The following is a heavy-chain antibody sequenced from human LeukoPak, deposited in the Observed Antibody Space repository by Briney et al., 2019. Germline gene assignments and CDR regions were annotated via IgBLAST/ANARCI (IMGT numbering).Heavy chain of an antibody. Sequence: SGTLSLTCAVSGVSISSGGYWSWVRQPPGKGLEWIGQIYYIGNSNYNPSLESRVIMSLDMSRNQLSLRLNSVTAADTAVYYCARVRITGYDYRYFDYWGQGTLVTVSS. D-gene: IGHD5-12*01. V-gene: IGHV4-4*02. J-gene: IGHJ4*02. CDR2: IYYIGNS. CDR3: ARVRITGYDYRYFDY. CDR1: GVSISSGGY.